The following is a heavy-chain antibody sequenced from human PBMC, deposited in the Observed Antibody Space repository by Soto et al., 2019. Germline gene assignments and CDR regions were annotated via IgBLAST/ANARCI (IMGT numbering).Heavy chain of an antibody. Sequence: QVQLVQSGAEVKKPGSSVKVSCKASGGTFSSYSINWVRQAPGQGLEWMGEIIPIFGTANYAQKFQGRVTITADESTSAAYMGLSSLRSEDTAVYYCARDGGRHSGGITYGGQGTLFTGCS. CDR2: IIPIFGTA. V-gene: IGHV1-69*01. D-gene: IGHD1-26*01. CDR3: ARDGGRHSGGITY. CDR1: GGTFSSYS. J-gene: IGHJ4*02.